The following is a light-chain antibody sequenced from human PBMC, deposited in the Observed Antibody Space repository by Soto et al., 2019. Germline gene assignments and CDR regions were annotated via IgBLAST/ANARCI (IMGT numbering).Light chain of an antibody. CDR2: RAS. CDR1: QSISNW. V-gene: IGKV1-5*03. Sequence: DIQINQSPSTPSASVGDRVTITFRASQSISNWLAWYQQKPGKAPKLLIYRASSLESGVPSRFSGSGSGTEFTLTISSLQPDDFATYYCQQYNSYSPRLTFGGGTKV. J-gene: IGKJ4*01. CDR3: QQYNSYSPRLT.